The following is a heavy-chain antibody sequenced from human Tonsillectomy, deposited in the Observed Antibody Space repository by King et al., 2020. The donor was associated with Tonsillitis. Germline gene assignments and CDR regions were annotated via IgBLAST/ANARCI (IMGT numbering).Heavy chain of an antibody. Sequence: VQLQESGPGVVKPSETLSLTCTVSGGSISSYYWTWIRQPPGKGLEWIGYIHYSGSTNNNPSLQSRVTITVDTSKNPFSLRLRSVTAADTAGYYCARGYSSGYYKNGMDVWGQGTTVTVSS. V-gene: IGHV4-59*01. J-gene: IGHJ6*02. CDR2: IHYSGST. CDR1: GGSISSYY. D-gene: IGHD3-22*01. CDR3: ARGYSSGYYKNGMDV.